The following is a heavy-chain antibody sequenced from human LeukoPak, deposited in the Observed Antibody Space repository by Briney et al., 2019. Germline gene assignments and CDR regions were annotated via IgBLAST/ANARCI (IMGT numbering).Heavy chain of an antibody. Sequence: GGSLRLSCAVSGFTFSGAAMSWVRQAPGKGLEWVSLISSSGSNTYYADSVKGRFTISRDDSKNTLCLQMNSLRAEDTAVYYCARTYSSGCDYWGQGTLVTVSS. CDR1: GFTFSGAA. D-gene: IGHD6-19*01. CDR2: ISSSGSNT. V-gene: IGHV3-23*01. CDR3: ARTYSSGCDY. J-gene: IGHJ4*02.